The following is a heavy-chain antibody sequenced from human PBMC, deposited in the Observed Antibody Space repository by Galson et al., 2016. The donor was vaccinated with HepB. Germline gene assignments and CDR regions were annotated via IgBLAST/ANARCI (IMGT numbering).Heavy chain of an antibody. D-gene: IGHD2-2*01. CDR1: EFTFSGYA. Sequence: SLRLSCAVSEFTFSGYAMNWVRQAPGKGLEWVSSIGSRGDDTYYADSVKGRFTVSRDNLKNTLYLQMNSLRADDTAVYYCAKRVSSSKYFDYWGQGTLVTVSS. CDR3: AKRVSSSKYFDY. CDR2: IGSRGDDT. V-gene: IGHV3-23*01. J-gene: IGHJ4*02.